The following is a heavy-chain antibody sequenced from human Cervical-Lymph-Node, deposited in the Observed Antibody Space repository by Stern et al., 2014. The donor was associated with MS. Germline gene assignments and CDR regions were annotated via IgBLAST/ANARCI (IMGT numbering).Heavy chain of an antibody. CDR1: GFTFSSYA. CDR2: ISSNGGST. J-gene: IGHJ2*01. V-gene: IGHV3-64*01. CDR3: ARGVTYCGGDCYGWYFDL. D-gene: IGHD2-21*02. Sequence: EVQLVESGGGLVQPGGSLRLSCAASGFTFSSYAMHWVRQAPGKGLEYVSVISSNGGSTYYAISVKGRFTISRDNSNNTLYLHMGSLRVEDMVVYYCARGVTYCGGDCYGWYFDLWGRGTLVTVSS.